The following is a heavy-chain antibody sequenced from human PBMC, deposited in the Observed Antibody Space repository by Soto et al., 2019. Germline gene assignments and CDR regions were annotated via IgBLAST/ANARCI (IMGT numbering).Heavy chain of an antibody. Sequence: ASETLSLTCTVSGGSITSSTDYWGWIRQPPGKGLEWIGSIYYGGSTYYNPSLKSRVTISVDTSKNQFSLKLSSVTAADTAIYYCASQNCTGGDCYPRWFDPWGQGTLVTVSS. CDR1: GGSITSSTDY. CDR3: ASQNCTGGDCYPRWFDP. V-gene: IGHV4-39*01. J-gene: IGHJ5*01. D-gene: IGHD2-8*02. CDR2: IYYGGST.